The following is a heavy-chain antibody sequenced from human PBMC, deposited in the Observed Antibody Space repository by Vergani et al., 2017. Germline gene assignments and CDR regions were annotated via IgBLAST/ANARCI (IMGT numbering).Heavy chain of an antibody. D-gene: IGHD5-18*01. Sequence: QVQLVQSGAEVKKPGASVKVSCKASGYTFTSYYMHWVRQAPGQGLEWMGIINPSGGSTSYAQKFQGRVTMTRDTSTSTVYMELSSLRSEDTAVYYCAREEHEAIGDGGLWLPSSYWGQGTLVTVSS. CDR1: GYTFTSYY. V-gene: IGHV1-46*01. J-gene: IGHJ4*02. CDR2: INPSGGST. CDR3: AREEHEAIGDGGLWLPSSY.